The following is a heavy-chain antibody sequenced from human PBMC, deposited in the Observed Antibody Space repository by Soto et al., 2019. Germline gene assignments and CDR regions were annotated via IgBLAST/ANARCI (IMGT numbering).Heavy chain of an antibody. CDR3: STQASDFWRGYPPYYMDV. V-gene: IGHV3-73*01. CDR2: IRSRGNNYAT. D-gene: IGHD3-3*01. Sequence: EVQLVESGGGLVQPGGSLTLSCAASGFTFSVSALHWVRHPSGRGLEWVGRIRSRGNNYATAYAASMDGRFTISRDDSKNTAYLQLNSLTTEDTAVYYCSTQASDFWRGYPPYYMDVWGKGTTVTVS. J-gene: IGHJ6*03. CDR1: GFTFSVSA.